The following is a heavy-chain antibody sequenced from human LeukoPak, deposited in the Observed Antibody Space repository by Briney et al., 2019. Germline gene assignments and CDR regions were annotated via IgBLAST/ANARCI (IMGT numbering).Heavy chain of an antibody. CDR2: ISSSSSYI. V-gene: IGHV3-21*04. CDR3: AKDLGFGFGGVNHQSIDY. D-gene: IGHD3-16*01. Sequence: PGGSLRLSCAASAFTFSSYSMNWVRQAPGKGLEWVSSISSSSSYIYYADSVKGRFTISRDNSKNSLYLQMNSLRTEDTALYYCAKDLGFGFGGVNHQSIDYRGQGTLVTVSS. CDR1: AFTFSSYS. J-gene: IGHJ4*02.